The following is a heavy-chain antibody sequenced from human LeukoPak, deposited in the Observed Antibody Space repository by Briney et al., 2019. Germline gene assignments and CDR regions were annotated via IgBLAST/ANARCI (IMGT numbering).Heavy chain of an antibody. CDR2: IKQDGSEK. Sequence: GGSLRLSCAASGFTFSSCWVSWVRQAPGKGLEWVANIKQDGSEKYYVDSVKGRFTISRDNAKNTLYLQMNSLRAEDTAVYYCARVGGAAAGTLEHWGQGTLVTVSS. J-gene: IGHJ4*02. V-gene: IGHV3-7*01. CDR1: GFTFSSCW. CDR3: ARVGGAAAGTLEH. D-gene: IGHD6-13*01.